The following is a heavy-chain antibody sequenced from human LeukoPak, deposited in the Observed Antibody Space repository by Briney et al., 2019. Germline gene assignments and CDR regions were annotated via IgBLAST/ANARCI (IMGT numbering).Heavy chain of an antibody. J-gene: IGHJ4*02. V-gene: IGHV4-34*01. CDR3: ARGSYHYGSGSSRFHY. D-gene: IGHD3-10*01. CDR2: INHSGST. CDR1: GGSFSGYY. Sequence: SETLSLTCAVYGGSFSGYYWSWMRQPPGKGLEWIGEINHSGSTNYNPSLKSRVTISVDTSKNHCSLELSSVTAADTAVYYCARGSYHYGSGSSRFHYWGQGTLVTVSS.